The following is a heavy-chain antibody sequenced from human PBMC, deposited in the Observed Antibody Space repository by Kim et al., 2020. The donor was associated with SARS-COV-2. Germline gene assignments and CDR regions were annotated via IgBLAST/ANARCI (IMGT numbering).Heavy chain of an antibody. V-gene: IGHV3-21*01. D-gene: IGHD7-27*01. J-gene: IGHJ4*02. CDR3: ARDRLGSPGELGY. CDR1: GFTFSSYS. Sequence: GGSLRLSCAASGFTFSSYSMNWVRQAPGKGLEWVSSISSSSSYIYYADSVKGRFTISRDNAKNSLYLQMNSLRAEDTAVYYCARDRLGSPGELGYWGQGTLVTVSS. CDR2: ISSSSSYI.